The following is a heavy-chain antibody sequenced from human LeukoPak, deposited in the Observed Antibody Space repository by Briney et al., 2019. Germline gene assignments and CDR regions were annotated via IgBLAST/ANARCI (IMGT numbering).Heavy chain of an antibody. CDR1: GGSISSYY. V-gene: IGHV4-4*07. D-gene: IGHD6-19*01. CDR3: AREALPYSSGWYHYLDY. Sequence: SETLSLTCTVSGGSISSYYWSWIRQPAGEGLEWIGRIYTSGSTNYNPSLKSRVTMSVDTSKNQFSLKLSSVTAADTAVYYCAREALPYSSGWYHYLDYWGQGTLVTVSS. CDR2: IYTSGST. J-gene: IGHJ4*02.